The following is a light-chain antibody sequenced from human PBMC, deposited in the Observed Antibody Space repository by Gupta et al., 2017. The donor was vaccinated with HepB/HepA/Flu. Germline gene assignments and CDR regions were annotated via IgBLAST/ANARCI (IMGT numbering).Light chain of an antibody. CDR1: SSDVGAYTY. Sequence: QSALTQPPSVSGSPGQSITISCTGTSSDVGAYTYVSWYQQHPGKAPKVLVYDVGHRPSGGSNRFSGSKSGNTASLTISGLQAEDEADYYCCSYTTSNTGIFGGGTKVTVL. CDR2: DVG. J-gene: IGLJ2*01. V-gene: IGLV2-14*03. CDR3: CSYTTSNTGI.